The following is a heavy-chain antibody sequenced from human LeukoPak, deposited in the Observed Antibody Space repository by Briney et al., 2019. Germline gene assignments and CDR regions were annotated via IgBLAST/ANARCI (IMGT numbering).Heavy chain of an antibody. V-gene: IGHV3-74*03. CDR3: ARDTTLGRTEY. Sequence: GGSLRLSCAASGLTFSSHWMHWVRQVPGKGLEWVSRVNPDGSITSYGDSVKGRFTISRDNAKNTMSLQMISLRTEDTAVYYCARDTTLGRTEYWGQGTLVTVSS. CDR2: VNPDGSIT. CDR1: GLTFSSHW. J-gene: IGHJ4*02. D-gene: IGHD1-14*01.